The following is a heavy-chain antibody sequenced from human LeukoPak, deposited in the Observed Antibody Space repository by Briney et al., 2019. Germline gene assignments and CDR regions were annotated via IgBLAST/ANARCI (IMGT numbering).Heavy chain of an antibody. CDR3: ARGGKRLRLSWGDY. CDR2: ISSSSSYI. CDR1: GFTFSSYS. Sequence: GGSLRLSCAASGFTFSSYSMNWVRQAPGKGLEWVSSISSSSSYIYYADSVKGRFTISRDNAKNSLYLQMNSLRAEDTAVYYCARGGKRLRLSWGDYWGQGTLVTVSS. D-gene: IGHD4-17*01. V-gene: IGHV3-21*01. J-gene: IGHJ4*02.